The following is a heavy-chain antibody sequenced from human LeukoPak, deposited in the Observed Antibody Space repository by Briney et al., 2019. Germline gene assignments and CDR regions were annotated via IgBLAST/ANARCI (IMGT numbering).Heavy chain of an antibody. D-gene: IGHD2-2*01. Sequence: GGSLRLSCAPSGFTFSRHGMHWVRQAPGKGLEWVAVISYDGSNKYYADSVKGRFTISRDNSKNTLYLQMNSLRAEDTAVYYCAMGVVASFDYWGQGTLVTVSS. CDR3: AMGVVASFDY. V-gene: IGHV3-30*03. J-gene: IGHJ4*02. CDR2: ISYDGSNK. CDR1: GFTFSRHG.